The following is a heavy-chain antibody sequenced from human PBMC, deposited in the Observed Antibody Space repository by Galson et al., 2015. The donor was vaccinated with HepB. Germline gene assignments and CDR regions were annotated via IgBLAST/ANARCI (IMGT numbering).Heavy chain of an antibody. CDR2: ISSTSSDT. Sequence: SLRLSCAASGFTFTDHYMTWFRKAPGKGLECLSYISSTSSDTNYADSVKGRFTISRDNAKKSLYLQMNDLRVEDTAVYYCTRDTRVPNHWGQGTLVTVSS. CDR1: GFTFTDHY. J-gene: IGHJ4*02. V-gene: IGHV3-11*06. CDR3: TRDTRVPNH. D-gene: IGHD2-15*01.